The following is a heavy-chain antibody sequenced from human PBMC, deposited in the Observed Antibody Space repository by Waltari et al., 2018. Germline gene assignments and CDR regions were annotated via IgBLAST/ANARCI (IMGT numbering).Heavy chain of an antibody. CDR2: INHSVST. D-gene: IGHD6-13*01. V-gene: IGHV4-34*01. J-gene: IGHJ5*02. Sequence: QVQLQQWGAGLLKPSETLSLTCAVYGGSFSGYYWSWIRQPRGKGLGAIGEINHSVSTNSNPALKSRVTTSVDTSKCQCALKLSTVTAADTAVYYCARGSLGSSWYGGWFDPWGQGTLVTVSS. CDR1: GGSFSGYY. CDR3: ARGSLGSSWYGGWFDP.